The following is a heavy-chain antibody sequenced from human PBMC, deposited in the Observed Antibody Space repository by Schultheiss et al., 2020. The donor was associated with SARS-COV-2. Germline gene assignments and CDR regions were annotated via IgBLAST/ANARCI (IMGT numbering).Heavy chain of an antibody. Sequence: GALRLSCAASGFTFSSYGMHWVRQAPGKGLEWVAVISYDGSNKYYADSVKGRFTISRDNSKNTLYLQMNSLRAEDTAVYYCAKDKAAAGYYFDYWGQGTLVTVSS. CDR1: GFTFSSYG. D-gene: IGHD6-13*01. V-gene: IGHV3-30*18. CDR2: ISYDGSNK. J-gene: IGHJ4*02. CDR3: AKDKAAAGYYFDY.